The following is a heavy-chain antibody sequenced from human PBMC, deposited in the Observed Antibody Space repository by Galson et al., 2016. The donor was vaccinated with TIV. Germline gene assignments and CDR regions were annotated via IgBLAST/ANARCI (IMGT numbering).Heavy chain of an antibody. V-gene: IGHV4-31*03. CDR2: IYYNGKT. CDR1: GDSISSGANY. D-gene: IGHD3-10*01. Sequence: TLSLTCTVSGDSISSGANYWTWIRQHPVKGLECIGYIYYNGKTYYNPSLKSRVTMSVDTSKNQFSLKLTSVTTADTAVYYCATNLMVRGDLIPYSFDSWGQGTLVTVSS. J-gene: IGHJ4*02. CDR3: ATNLMVRGDLIPYSFDS.